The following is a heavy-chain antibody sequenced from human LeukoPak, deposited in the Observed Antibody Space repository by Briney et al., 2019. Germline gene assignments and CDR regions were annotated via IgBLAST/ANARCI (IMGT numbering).Heavy chain of an antibody. V-gene: IGHV3-33*01. J-gene: IGHJ4*02. CDR1: GFTFSSYG. Sequence: PGGSLRLSCAASGFTFSSYGMHWVRQAPGKGLEWVAVIWYDGSNKYYADSVKGRFTISRDNSKNTLYLQMNSLRAEDTAVYYCAREETYYYDSSGYYYGPFDYWGQGTLVTVSS. D-gene: IGHD3-22*01. CDR2: IWYDGSNK. CDR3: AREETYYYDSSGYYYGPFDY.